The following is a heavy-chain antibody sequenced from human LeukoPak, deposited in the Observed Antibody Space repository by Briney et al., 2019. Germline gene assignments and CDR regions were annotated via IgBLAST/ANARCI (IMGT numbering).Heavy chain of an antibody. CDR2: IYPGDSDT. J-gene: IGHJ3*02. V-gene: IGHV5-51*01. CDR1: GYSFTSYW. CDR3: ARGSLGYCSSTSCLSDAFDT. Sequence: GESLKISCKGSGYSFTSYWIGWVRQMPGKGLEWMGIIYPGDSDTRYSLSFQGQVTISADKSISTAYLQWSSLKASDTAMYYCARGSLGYCSSTSCLSDAFDTWGQGTMVTVSS. D-gene: IGHD2-2*01.